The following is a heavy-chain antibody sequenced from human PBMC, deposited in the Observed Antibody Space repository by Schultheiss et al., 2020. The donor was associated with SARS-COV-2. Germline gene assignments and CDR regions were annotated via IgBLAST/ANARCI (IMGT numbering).Heavy chain of an antibody. CDR2: IYYSGST. V-gene: IGHV4-59*01. Sequence: SETLSLTCTVSGGSISSYYWSWIRQPPGKGLEWIGYIYYSGSTNYNPSLKSRVTISVDTSKNQFSLKLSSVTAADTAVYYCARDREVGANWFDPWGQGTLVTVSS. CDR1: GGSISSYY. CDR3: ARDREVGANWFDP. J-gene: IGHJ5*02. D-gene: IGHD1-26*01.